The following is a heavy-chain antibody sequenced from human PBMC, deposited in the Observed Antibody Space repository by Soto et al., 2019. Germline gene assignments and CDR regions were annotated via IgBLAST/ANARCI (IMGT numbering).Heavy chain of an antibody. CDR3: ARVQLNQWLVPLEFRPTEFDY. D-gene: IGHD6-19*01. V-gene: IGHV1-69*06. J-gene: IGHJ4*02. Sequence: QVQLVQSGAEVKKPGSSVKVSCKASGGTFSSYAISWVRQAPGQGLEGMGGTTPILGTANYAQKFKGRVTITADKSTSTAYMELSSLRSEDTAVYYCARVQLNQWLVPLEFRPTEFDYWGQGTLVTVSS. CDR1: GGTFSSYA. CDR2: TTPILGTA.